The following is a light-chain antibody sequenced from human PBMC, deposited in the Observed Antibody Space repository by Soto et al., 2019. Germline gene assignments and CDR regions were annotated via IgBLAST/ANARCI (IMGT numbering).Light chain of an antibody. CDR1: SSDLGTFDF. V-gene: IGLV2-14*01. CDR2: EVN. CDR3: LSYSTSSTPVV. Sequence: QSVLTQPASVSGSPGQSITISCTGTSSDLGTFDFVSWYQHHPGKAPKLVIFEVNSRPSGVSSRFSGSKSGNPASLTISGLQPEDEDTDYCLSYSTSSTPVVFGGGTKLTVL. J-gene: IGLJ2*01.